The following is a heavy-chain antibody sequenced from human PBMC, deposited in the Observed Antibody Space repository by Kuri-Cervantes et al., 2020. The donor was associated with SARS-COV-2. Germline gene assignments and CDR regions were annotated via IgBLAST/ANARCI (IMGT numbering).Heavy chain of an antibody. CDR3: ARDRTQDILTGYESTRLYY. D-gene: IGHD3-9*01. Sequence: LSLTCAASGFTFSSYEMNWVRQAPGKGLEWVSYISSSGSTIYHAVSVKGRFTISRDNAKNSLYLQMNSLRAEDTAVYYCARDRTQDILTGYESTRLYYWGQGTLVTVSS. J-gene: IGHJ4*02. CDR1: GFTFSSYE. V-gene: IGHV3-48*03. CDR2: ISSSGSTI.